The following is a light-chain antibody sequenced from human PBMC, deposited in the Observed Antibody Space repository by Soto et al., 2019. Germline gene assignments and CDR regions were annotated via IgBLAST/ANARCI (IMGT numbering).Light chain of an antibody. CDR1: QSVSGW. CDR2: KAS. Sequence: DIQMTQSPSTLSASVGDTVTVTCRASQSVSGWLAWYQQKPGKAPKLLINKASSLESGVPSRFSGSGSGTEFILTISSLQPDDFATYYCQHFNSYPWTFGQGTKVEIK. CDR3: QHFNSYPWT. J-gene: IGKJ1*01. V-gene: IGKV1-5*03.